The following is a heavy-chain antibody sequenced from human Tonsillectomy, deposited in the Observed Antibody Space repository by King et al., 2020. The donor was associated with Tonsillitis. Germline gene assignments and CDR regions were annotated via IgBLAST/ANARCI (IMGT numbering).Heavy chain of an antibody. D-gene: IGHD1-14*01. V-gene: IGHV4-59*12. CDR3: AREHTTVSWFDP. CDR1: GVSINSYY. Sequence: QLQESGPGLVKPSETLSLTCTVSGVSINSYYWSWIRQSPGKGLEWIGNNYYTGNTNHNPSLKSRVTIAVDTSKNQFSLKLTSVTAADTAVYYCAREHTTVSWFDPWGQGTLVTVSS. CDR2: NYYTGNT. J-gene: IGHJ5*02.